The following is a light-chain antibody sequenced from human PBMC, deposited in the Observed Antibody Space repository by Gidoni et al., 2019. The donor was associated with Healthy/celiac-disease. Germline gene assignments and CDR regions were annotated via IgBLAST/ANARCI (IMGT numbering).Light chain of an antibody. CDR3: SSYTSSSTLV. CDR2: DVS. J-gene: IGLJ2*01. CDR1: SSDVGGYNY. V-gene: IGLV2-14*01. Sequence: QSALTQPASVSGSPGQSITISCTGTSSDVGGYNYASWYQQHPGKAPKLMIYDVSNRPLGVSNRFSGSKSGNTASLTISGLQAEDEADYYCSSYTSSSTLVFGGGTKLTVL.